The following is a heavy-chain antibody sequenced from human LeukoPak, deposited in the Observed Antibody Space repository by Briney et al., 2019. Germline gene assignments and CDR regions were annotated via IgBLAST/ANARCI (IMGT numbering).Heavy chain of an antibody. D-gene: IGHD3-3*01. CDR1: RFTFSTYW. CDR2: IMEDGSEE. Sequence: GGSLRLSCAASRFTFSTYWMTWVRQAPGKGLEWVASIMEDGSEEYYVDSVKGRFIISGDNAKNSLYLQMNTLRVEDTAVYYCARGDFCFDSWGQGALVTVSS. CDR3: ARGDFCFDS. J-gene: IGHJ4*02. V-gene: IGHV3-7*05.